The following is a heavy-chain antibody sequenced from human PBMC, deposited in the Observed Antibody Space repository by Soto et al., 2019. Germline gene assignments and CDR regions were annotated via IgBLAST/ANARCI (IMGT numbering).Heavy chain of an antibody. D-gene: IGHD5-12*01. J-gene: IGHJ5*02. V-gene: IGHV4-4*07. CDR2: IYASGST. Sequence: PSETLSLTCTVSGGSISSHYWSWIRQPAGKGLGWIGRIYASGSTNYNPSLKSRVTMSLDTSRNQFSLKLTSVTAADTAMYYCARAGGYEVQGSNWFGPWGRGILVTVSS. CDR3: ARAGGYEVQGSNWFGP. CDR1: GGSISSHY.